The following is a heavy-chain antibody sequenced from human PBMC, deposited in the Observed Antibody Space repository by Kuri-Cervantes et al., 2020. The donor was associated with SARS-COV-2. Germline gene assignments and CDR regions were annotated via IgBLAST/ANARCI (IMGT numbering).Heavy chain of an antibody. CDR2: INHSGGT. V-gene: IGHV4-34*01. D-gene: IGHD2-2*01. CDR3: ARGHIGVVPSPFLGLGPHSYYYHMTS. CDR1: GASLNTYS. J-gene: IGHJ6*02. Sequence: SETLSLTCAVFGASLNTYSWSWIRQPPGKGLEWIGEINHSGGTKYKASLKGRVSISVDASKNQISLKLTSATAADAAVYYCARGHIGVVPSPFLGLGPHSYYYHMTSGAKGPRSPSP.